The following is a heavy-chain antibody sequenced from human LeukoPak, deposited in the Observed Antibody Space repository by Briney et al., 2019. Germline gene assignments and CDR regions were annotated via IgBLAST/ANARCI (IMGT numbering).Heavy chain of an antibody. D-gene: IGHD4/OR15-4a*01. Sequence: GSLRLSCTTSGFTFSNYAMSWVRPAPGKGLEWVSGINGRGDSTVYADAVKGRFTISRDNFKSTLYLQMNSLRVEDTAGYYCAKDQGSGHGAYTWGTFDFWGLETLVTVSS. CDR3: AKDQGSGHGAYTWGTFDF. J-gene: IGHJ4*01. V-gene: IGHV3-23*01. CDR1: GFTFSNYA. CDR2: INGRGDST.